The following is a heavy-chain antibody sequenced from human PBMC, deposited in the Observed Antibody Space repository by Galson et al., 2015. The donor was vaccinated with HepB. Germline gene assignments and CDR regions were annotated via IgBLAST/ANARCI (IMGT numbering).Heavy chain of an antibody. CDR3: ARVPYFGAHFDF. D-gene: IGHD4/OR15-4a*01. CDR1: GFSLSTGAVG. J-gene: IGHJ4*02. CDR2: IYWDDDK. V-gene: IGHV2-5*02. Sequence: PALVKPTQTLTLTCTFSGFSLSTGAVGLGWIRQPPGKALEWLALIYWDDDKRYSSSLKNRLTIGKDTSKNQVVLTISNMGPVDTATYYCARVPYFGAHFDFWGQGTRVTVSS.